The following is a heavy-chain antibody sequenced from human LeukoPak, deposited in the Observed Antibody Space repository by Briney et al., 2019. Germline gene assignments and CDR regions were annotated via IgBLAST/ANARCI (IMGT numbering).Heavy chain of an antibody. CDR2: ISGSGGST. D-gene: IGHD6-19*01. Sequence: GGSLRLPCAASGFTFSSYAMSWVRQAPGKGLEWVSAISGSGGSTYYADSVKGRFTISRDNSKNTLYLQMNSLRAEDTAVYYCAPHPAVAGKYYFDYWGQGTLVTVSS. J-gene: IGHJ4*02. CDR3: APHPAVAGKYYFDY. CDR1: GFTFSSYA. V-gene: IGHV3-23*01.